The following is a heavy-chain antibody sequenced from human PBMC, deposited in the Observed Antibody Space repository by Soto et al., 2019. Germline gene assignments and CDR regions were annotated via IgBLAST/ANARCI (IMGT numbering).Heavy chain of an antibody. Sequence: QVQLLESGGGLVTPGGSLRLSCSASGFTFSDYHMHWIRQAPGKGLEWVSYITKSGNIIYYADSVRGRFTVSRDNAKNSLYLQMNSLRAEDTAVYYCARGDNGWLYFGSWGQGTLVTVSS. CDR3: ARGDNGWLYFGS. CDR2: ITKSGNII. V-gene: IGHV3-11*01. J-gene: IGHJ4*02. D-gene: IGHD6-19*01. CDR1: GFTFSDYH.